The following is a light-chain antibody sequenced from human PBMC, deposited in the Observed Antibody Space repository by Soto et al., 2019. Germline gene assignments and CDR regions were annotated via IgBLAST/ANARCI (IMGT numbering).Light chain of an antibody. CDR3: QQYYSTPWT. CDR2: WAS. V-gene: IGKV4-1*01. J-gene: IGKJ1*01. Sequence: DIVMTQSPDSLAVSLGERATINCKYSQSVLYSSNNKNYLAWYQQKPGQPPKLLIYWASTWESGVPDRFSGSGYGTDFTLTISSLQAEDVAVYSCQQYYSTPWTFGQGTKVEIK. CDR1: QSVLYSSNNKNY.